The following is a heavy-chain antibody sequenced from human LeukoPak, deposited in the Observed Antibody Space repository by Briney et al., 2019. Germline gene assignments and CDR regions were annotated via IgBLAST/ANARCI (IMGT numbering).Heavy chain of an antibody. CDR3: AREGALLWFVELLPGNFDY. Sequence: PSETLSHTCTVSGGSISSYYWSWIRQPPGKGLEWIGYIYYSGSTNYNPSLKSRVTISVDTSKNQFSLKLSSVTAADTAVYYCAREGALLWFVELLPGNFDYWGQGTLATVSS. D-gene: IGHD3-10*01. CDR1: GGSISSYY. V-gene: IGHV4-59*12. J-gene: IGHJ4*02. CDR2: IYYSGST.